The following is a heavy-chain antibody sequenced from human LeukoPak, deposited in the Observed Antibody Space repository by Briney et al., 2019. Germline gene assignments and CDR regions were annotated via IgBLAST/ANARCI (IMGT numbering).Heavy chain of an antibody. Sequence: SQTLSLTCAISGDSVSSISVAWNWIRQSPSRGLEWLGKTYYRSKWYYEYAVSVKSRINISPDTSKNQFSLQLTSVTPEDTAVYYCSLARSEYHYGMDVWGQGTTVTVSS. CDR2: TYYRSKWYY. J-gene: IGHJ6*02. CDR3: SLARSEYHYGMDV. CDR1: GDSVSSISVA. V-gene: IGHV6-1*01.